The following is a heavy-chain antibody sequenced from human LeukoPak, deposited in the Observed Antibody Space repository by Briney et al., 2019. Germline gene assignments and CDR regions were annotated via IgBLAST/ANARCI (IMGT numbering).Heavy chain of an antibody. V-gene: IGHV3-23*01. CDR1: GFTFSSYT. CDR2: ITTSDGNT. D-gene: IGHD1-26*01. J-gene: IGHJ3*01. Sequence: GGSLRLSCAASGFTFSSYTMSWVRQAPGKGLEWVSTITTSDGNTYYADSVKGRFTVSRDNSKNTLFLQMNSLRAEDTAVYYCAKVIRGSYSPTGAFDVWGQGTMVTVSS. CDR3: AKVIRGSYSPTGAFDV.